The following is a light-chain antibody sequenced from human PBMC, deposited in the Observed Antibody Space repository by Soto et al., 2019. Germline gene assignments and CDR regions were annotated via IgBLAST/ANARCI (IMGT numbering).Light chain of an antibody. Sequence: QSALTQPASVSGSPGQSITISCTGTSRDVGAYNLVSWYQQHPGKAPKLLIYEVRNRPSGISFRFSGSRSGNTASLTISGLQAEDEADYYCSSQTGSATMVFGGGTKLTVL. V-gene: IGLV2-14*01. CDR2: EVR. CDR3: SSQTGSATMV. J-gene: IGLJ2*01. CDR1: SRDVGAYNL.